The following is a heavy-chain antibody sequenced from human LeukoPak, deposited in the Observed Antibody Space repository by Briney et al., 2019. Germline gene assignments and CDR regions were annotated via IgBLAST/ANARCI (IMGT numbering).Heavy chain of an antibody. V-gene: IGHV3-11*01. D-gene: IGHD6-19*01. Sequence: GGCLRLSYAASGFTFSVYYMSWIRQAPGKGLEWVSYISGSGTTINYADSVKGRFTVSRDNAKDSLYLQMNSLRADDTAVYYCANSGYSSGWYSLWGQGTPVTVSA. CDR3: ANSGYSSGWYSL. J-gene: IGHJ4*02. CDR1: GFTFSVYY. CDR2: ISGSGTTI.